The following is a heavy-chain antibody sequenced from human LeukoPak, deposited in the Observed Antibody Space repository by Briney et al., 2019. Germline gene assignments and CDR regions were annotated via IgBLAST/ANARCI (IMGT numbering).Heavy chain of an antibody. CDR2: IRYDGSNK. V-gene: IGHV3-30*02. CDR3: IFRSSSSLDY. J-gene: IGHJ4*02. CDR1: GFTFSSYG. Sequence: GGSLRLSCAASGFTFSSYGMHWVRQAPGKGLEWVAFIRYDGSNKYYADSVKGRFTISRDNSKNTLYLQMNSLRAEDTAVYYCIFRSSSSLDYWGQGTLVTVSS. D-gene: IGHD6-13*01.